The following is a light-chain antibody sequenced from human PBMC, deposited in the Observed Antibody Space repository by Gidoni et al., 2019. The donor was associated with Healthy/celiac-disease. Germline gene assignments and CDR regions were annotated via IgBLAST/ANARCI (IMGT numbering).Light chain of an antibody. CDR1: QSVLYCSNNKNY. J-gene: IGKJ4*01. CDR2: WAS. V-gene: IGKV4-1*01. Sequence: DIVMTQSPASLAVSLGERATINCKSSQSVLYCSNNKNYLAWYQQKPGQPPKLLIYWASTRESGVPDRFSGSGSGTDFTLTISSLQAEDVAVYYCQQYYSTPLTFXGXTKVEIK. CDR3: QQYYSTPLT.